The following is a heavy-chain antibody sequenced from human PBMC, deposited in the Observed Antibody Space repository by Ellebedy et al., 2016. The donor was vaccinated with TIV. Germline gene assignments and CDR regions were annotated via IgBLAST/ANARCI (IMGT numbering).Heavy chain of an antibody. J-gene: IGHJ4*02. Sequence: GGSLRLSXAASGFTFSSYSMNWVRQAPGKGLEWVSYISSSSSTIYYADSVKGRFTISRDNAKNSLYLQMNSLRAEDTAVYYCARSSYDFWSGYYTGICDYWGQGTLVTVSS. D-gene: IGHD3-3*01. CDR1: GFTFSSYS. CDR2: ISSSSSTI. V-gene: IGHV3-48*01. CDR3: ARSSYDFWSGYYTGICDY.